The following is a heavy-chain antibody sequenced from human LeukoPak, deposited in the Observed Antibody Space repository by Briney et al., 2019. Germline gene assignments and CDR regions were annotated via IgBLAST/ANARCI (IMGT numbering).Heavy chain of an antibody. J-gene: IGHJ4*02. V-gene: IGHV3-48*01. Sequence: GGSLRLSXAVSGFTFSSFGMNWVRQAPGKGLEWLSYISSSGSTIYYADSVKGRFTISRDNAKNSLHLQMNSLRAEDTAVYYCARGRFLADWGQGTLVTVSS. D-gene: IGHD2-21*01. CDR2: ISSSGSTI. CDR1: GFTFSSFG. CDR3: ARGRFLAD.